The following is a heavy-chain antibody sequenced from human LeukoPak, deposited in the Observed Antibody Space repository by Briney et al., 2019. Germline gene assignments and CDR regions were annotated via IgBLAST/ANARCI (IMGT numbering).Heavy chain of an antibody. D-gene: IGHD2-2*02. CDR2: IIPIFGTA. J-gene: IGHJ6*02. CDR1: GGTFSSYG. Sequence: SVKVSCKASGGTFSSYGISWVRQAPGQGLEWMGGIIPIFGTANYAQKFQGRVTITADESTSTAYMELSSLRSEDTAVYYCARDRYCSSTSCYRYYNQGPYYYYGMDVWGQGTTVTVSS. V-gene: IGHV1-69*01. CDR3: ARDRYCSSTSCYRYYNQGPYYYYGMDV.